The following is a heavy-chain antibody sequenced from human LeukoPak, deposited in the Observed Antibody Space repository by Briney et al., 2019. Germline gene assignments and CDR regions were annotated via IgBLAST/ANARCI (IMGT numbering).Heavy chain of an antibody. V-gene: IGHV1-2*02. CDR3: ARDFAYYDSSGADNDY. Sequence: ASVKVSCKASGYTFTGYYMHWLRQAPGQGLEWVGWINPNSGGTNYAQKFQGRVTMTRDTSISTAYMELSRLRSDDTAVYYCARDFAYYDSSGADNDYWGQGTLVTVSS. J-gene: IGHJ4*02. CDR2: INPNSGGT. D-gene: IGHD3-22*01. CDR1: GYTFTGYY.